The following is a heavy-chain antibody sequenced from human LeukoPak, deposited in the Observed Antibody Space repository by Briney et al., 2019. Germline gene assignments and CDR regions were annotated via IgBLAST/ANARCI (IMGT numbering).Heavy chain of an antibody. CDR2: ISSSSSTI. D-gene: IGHD1-26*01. CDR3: ARDRGGSYSAIDY. Sequence: GGSLRLSCAASGFTFSSYSMNWVRQTPGKGLDWVSFISSSSSTIYYADSVKGRFTISRDNAKNSLYLQMNSLRAEDTAVYYCARDRGGSYSAIDYWGQGTLVTVSS. V-gene: IGHV3-48*04. J-gene: IGHJ4*02. CDR1: GFTFSSYS.